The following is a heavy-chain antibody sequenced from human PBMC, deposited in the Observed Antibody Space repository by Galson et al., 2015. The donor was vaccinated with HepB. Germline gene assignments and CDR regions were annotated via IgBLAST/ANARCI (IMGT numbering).Heavy chain of an antibody. CDR1: GFTFSSYS. J-gene: IGHJ4*02. CDR3: ARDLDITVTMN. D-gene: IGHD4-11*01. CDR2: ISSSSSTI. V-gene: IGHV3-48*01. Sequence: SLRLSCAASGFTFSSYSMNWVRQAPGKGLEWVSYISSSSSTIYYADSVKGRFTISRDNAKNSLYLQMNSLRAEDTAVYYCARDLDITVTMNWGQGTLVTVSS.